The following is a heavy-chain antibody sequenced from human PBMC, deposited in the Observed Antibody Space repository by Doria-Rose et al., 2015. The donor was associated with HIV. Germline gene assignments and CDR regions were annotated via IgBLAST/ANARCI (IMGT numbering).Heavy chain of an antibody. CDR3: ARIKSSRWYHKYYFDF. J-gene: IGHJ4*02. D-gene: IGHD6-13*01. CDR1: GVSLSSPGMG. CDR2: IFSDDER. V-gene: IGHV2-26*01. Sequence: QITLKESGPVLVKPTETLTLTCTVSGVSLSSPGMGVSWIRQPPGKALEWLANIFSDDERSYNTSPKSRLTISRGTSKSRVVLTMTDMDPVDTATYYCARIKSSRWYHKYYFDFWGQGTLVIVSA.